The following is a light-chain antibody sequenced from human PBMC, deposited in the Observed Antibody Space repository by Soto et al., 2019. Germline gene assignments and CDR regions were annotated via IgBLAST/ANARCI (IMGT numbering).Light chain of an antibody. CDR2: EAS. V-gene: IGKV3-11*01. J-gene: IGKJ2*01. CDR3: QQRSYWPPYT. CDR1: QSVSSY. Sequence: EIVLTQSPATLSLSPGEGATVSCTPIQSVSSYLAWYQQKPGQAPMLLIYEASNRATGIPARFSGSGSGTDFTLTISSLESEDSAVYYCQQRSYWPPYTFGQGTKVDIK.